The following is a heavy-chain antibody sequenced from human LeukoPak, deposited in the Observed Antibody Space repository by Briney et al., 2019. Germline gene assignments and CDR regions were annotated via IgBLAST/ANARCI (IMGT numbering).Heavy chain of an antibody. CDR2: ISGSSSTI. D-gene: IGHD4-17*01. V-gene: IGHV3-21*01. CDR3: ARKLNFGDPFY. CDR1: GFTFSSYG. J-gene: IGHJ4*02. Sequence: PGGSLRLSCAASGFTFSSYGLHWVRQAPGKGLEWVSSISGSSSTIYYADSVKGRFTISRDNAKNTLYLQMNSLRAEDTAIYYCARKLNFGDPFYWGQGTLVTVSS.